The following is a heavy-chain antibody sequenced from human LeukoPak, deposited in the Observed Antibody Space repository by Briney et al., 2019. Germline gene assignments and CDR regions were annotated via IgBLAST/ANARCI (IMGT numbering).Heavy chain of an antibody. V-gene: IGHV5-51*01. J-gene: IGHJ4*02. Sequence: GEPLKIPCKGLGYRFTSYWIGWVRQLPGKGLEGMGIFYLGDSDTTNSPSFQGQVSISADKSISTAYLQWSSLNVSDTAMYYCARHLRAASFATEGLYFDHWGQGTLVTVSS. CDR1: GYRFTSYW. CDR3: ARHLRAASFATEGLYFDH. CDR2: FYLGDSDT. D-gene: IGHD6-13*01.